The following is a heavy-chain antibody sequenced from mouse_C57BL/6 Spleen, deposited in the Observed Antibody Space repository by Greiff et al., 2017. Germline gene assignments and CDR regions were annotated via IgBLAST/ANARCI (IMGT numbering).Heavy chain of an antibody. CDR1: GYTFTDYE. CDR2: IDPETGGT. Sequence: HVQLQPSWAELVRPGASVTLSCKASGYTFTDYEMHWVKQTPVHGLEWIGAIDPETGGTAYNQKFKGKAILTADKSSSTAYMELRSLTSEDSAVYYCTRPPSVWGTGTTVTVSS. J-gene: IGHJ1*03. V-gene: IGHV1-15*01. CDR3: TRPPSV.